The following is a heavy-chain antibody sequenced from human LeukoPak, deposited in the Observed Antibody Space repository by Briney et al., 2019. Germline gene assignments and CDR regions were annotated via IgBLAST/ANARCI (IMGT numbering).Heavy chain of an antibody. CDR1: GFTFSSYD. Sequence: PGRSLRLSCAASGFTFSSYDMHWVRQAPGKGLEWVTIISYDGSNKYYADSVKGRFTISRDNSKNTLYLQMNSLRVEDTAVYYCAKRKDGYSPDPWGQGTLVTVSS. CDR2: ISYDGSNK. D-gene: IGHD5-24*01. CDR3: AKRKDGYSPDP. J-gene: IGHJ5*02. V-gene: IGHV3-30*18.